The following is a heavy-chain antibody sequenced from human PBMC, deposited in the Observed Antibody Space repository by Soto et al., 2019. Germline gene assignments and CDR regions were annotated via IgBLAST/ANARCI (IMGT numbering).Heavy chain of an antibody. Sequence: GGSLRLSCAASGFTFSSYGMHWVRQAPGKGLEWVAVIWYDGSNKYYADSVKGRFTISRDNSKNTLYLQMNSLRAEDTAVYYCARDEGITMVREQTGAFDIWGQGTMVTVSS. CDR3: ARDEGITMVREQTGAFDI. V-gene: IGHV3-33*01. CDR2: IWYDGSNK. CDR1: GFTFSSYG. J-gene: IGHJ3*02. D-gene: IGHD3-10*01.